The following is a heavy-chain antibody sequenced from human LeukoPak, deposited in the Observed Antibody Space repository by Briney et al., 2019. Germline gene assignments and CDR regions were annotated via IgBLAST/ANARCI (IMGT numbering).Heavy chain of an antibody. V-gene: IGHV1-69*13. CDR2: IIPIFGTA. J-gene: IGHJ4*02. CDR1: GGTFSSYA. CDR3: ARHGPDVDTAMVD. Sequence: SVKVSCKASGGTFSSYAISWVRQAPGQGLEWMGGIIPIFGTANYAQKFQGRVTITADESTSTAYMELSSLRSEDTAVYYCARHGPDVDTAMVDWGQGTLVTVSS. D-gene: IGHD5-18*01.